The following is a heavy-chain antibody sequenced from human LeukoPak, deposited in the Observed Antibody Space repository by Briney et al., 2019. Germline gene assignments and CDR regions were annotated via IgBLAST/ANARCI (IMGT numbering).Heavy chain of an antibody. J-gene: IGHJ6*04. Sequence: PGGPLRLSCAASGFIFSDYALSWVRQAPGKGLEWVSYISLSGNFIYYADSVKGRFTISRDNAKNSLYLQMNSLRAEDTAVYYCAELGITMIGGVWGKGTTVTISS. CDR1: GFIFSDYA. CDR3: AELGITMIGGV. D-gene: IGHD3-10*02. CDR2: ISLSGNFI. V-gene: IGHV3-11*04.